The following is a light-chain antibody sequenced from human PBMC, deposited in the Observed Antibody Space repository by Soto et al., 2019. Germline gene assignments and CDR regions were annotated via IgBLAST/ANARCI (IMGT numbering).Light chain of an antibody. CDR1: SSDVGSYKY. V-gene: IGLV2-14*01. CDR2: EVT. CDR3: SSYTSISTWV. J-gene: IGLJ3*02. Sequence: QSALTQPASVSGSPGQSITISCTGTSSDVGSYKYVSWYQQHPGTAPKLMIYEVTSRPSGVSYRFSGSKSGNTASLTISGLQAEDEADYYCSSYTSISTWVFGGGTKLTVL.